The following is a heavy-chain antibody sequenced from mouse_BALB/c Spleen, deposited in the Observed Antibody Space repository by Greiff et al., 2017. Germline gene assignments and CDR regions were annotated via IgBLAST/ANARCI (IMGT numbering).Heavy chain of an antibody. CDR1: GYTFTSYW. D-gene: IGHD1-1*01. CDR3: TSGVGGYYFDY. V-gene: IGHV1-69*02. J-gene: IGHJ2*01. Sequence: QVQLQQPGAELVRPGASVKLSCKASGYTFTSYWINWVKQRPGQGLEWIGNIYPSDSYTNYNQKFKDKATLTVDKSSSTAYMQLSSPTSEDSAVYYCTSGVGGYYFDYWGQGTTLTVSS. CDR2: IYPSDSYT.